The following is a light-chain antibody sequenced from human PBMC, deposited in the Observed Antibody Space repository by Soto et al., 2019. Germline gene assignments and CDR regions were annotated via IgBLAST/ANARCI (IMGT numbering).Light chain of an antibody. J-gene: IGKJ1*01. CDR1: QSVSSN. CDR3: QQYYNWPRT. V-gene: IGKV3-15*01. Sequence: ETVMTHSPATLSVSPGERATLSCRASQSVSSNLAWYQQKPGQAPRLLIYGASTRATGIPARFSGSGSGTEFTLTISSLQSEDFAVYYCQQYYNWPRTFGQGTKV. CDR2: GAS.